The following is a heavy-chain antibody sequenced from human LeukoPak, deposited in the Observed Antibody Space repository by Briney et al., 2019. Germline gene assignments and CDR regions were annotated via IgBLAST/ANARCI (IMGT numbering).Heavy chain of an antibody. J-gene: IGHJ4*02. CDR2: ISNDIRNT. CDR1: GFTFSSYP. CDR3: AKAYYYDSSGYYLDY. V-gene: IGHV3-30-3*01. Sequence: PGGSLRLSCAASGFTFSSYPMHWVRQAPGKGLEWVAVISNDIRNTYYADSVKGRFSISRDNSKNTLYLQMNSLRAEDTAVYYCAKAYYYDSSGYYLDYWGQGTLVTVSS. D-gene: IGHD3-22*01.